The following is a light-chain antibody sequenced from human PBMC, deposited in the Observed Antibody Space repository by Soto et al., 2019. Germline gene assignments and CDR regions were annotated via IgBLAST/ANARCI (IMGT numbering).Light chain of an antibody. CDR1: SSDGGGYNY. V-gene: IGLV2-14*01. CDR2: EVS. J-gene: IGLJ1*01. Sequence: QSALTQPASVSGSPGQSITISCTGTSSDGGGYNYVSWYQQHPGKAPKLIIYEVSNRPSGVPNRFFGSKSGNTASLTISGLQAEDEAEYYCTSYTSSSTLDVFGTGTKLTVL. CDR3: TSYTSSSTLDV.